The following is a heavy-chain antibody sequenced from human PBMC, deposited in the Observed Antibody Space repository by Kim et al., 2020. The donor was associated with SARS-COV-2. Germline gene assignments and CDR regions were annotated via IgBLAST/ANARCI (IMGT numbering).Heavy chain of an antibody. D-gene: IGHD2-15*01. CDR3: ARGRRVVVAATHRTLDY. CDR1: GFTFSSYG. J-gene: IGHJ4*02. CDR2: IWYDGSNK. Sequence: GGSLRLSCAASGFTFSSYGMHWVRQAPGKGLEWVAVIWYDGSNKYYADSVKGRFTISRDNSKNTLYLQMNSLRAEDTAVYYCARGRRVVVAATHRTLDYWGQGTLVTVSS. V-gene: IGHV3-33*01.